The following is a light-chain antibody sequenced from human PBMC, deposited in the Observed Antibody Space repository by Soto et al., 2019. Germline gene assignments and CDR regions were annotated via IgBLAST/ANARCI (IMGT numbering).Light chain of an antibody. CDR1: SSDVGASNY. Sequence: QSALTQPASVSGSPGQSITISCTGTSSDVGASNYVSWYQQHPGKAPKLMIYDVNNRPSGVSDRFSGSKSGNTASLTISGLQAEYEGDYYCNSFTTTSTPYVFGTGTKLTVL. CDR3: NSFTTTSTPYV. CDR2: DVN. J-gene: IGLJ1*01. V-gene: IGLV2-14*01.